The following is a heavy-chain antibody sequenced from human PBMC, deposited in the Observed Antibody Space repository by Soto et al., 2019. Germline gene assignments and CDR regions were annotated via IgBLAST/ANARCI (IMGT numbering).Heavy chain of an antibody. D-gene: IGHD3-3*01. V-gene: IGHV1-69*13. J-gene: IGHJ4*02. CDR2: IIPIFGTA. CDR3: AARITIFGVVINYFDY. Sequence: ASVKVCCEASGGTFSSYAMSWVRQAPGQGLEWMGGIIPIFGTANYAQKFQGRVTITADESTSTAYMELSSLRSEDTAVYYCAARITIFGVVINYFDYWGQGTLVTVSS. CDR1: GGTFSSYA.